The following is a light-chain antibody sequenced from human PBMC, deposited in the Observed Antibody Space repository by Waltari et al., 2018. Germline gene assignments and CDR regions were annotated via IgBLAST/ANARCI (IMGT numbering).Light chain of an antibody. V-gene: IGKV1-8*01. Sequence: AIRITQSPSSLSASTGDRVTITCRASQGISSYLAWYQQKPGKAPKGLFYAASTLQSGVPSRFSGSGSGTDFTLTISCLQSEDFAIYYCQQYYSNPATFGQGTKVEIK. CDR2: AAS. CDR3: QQYYSNPAT. J-gene: IGKJ1*01. CDR1: QGISSY.